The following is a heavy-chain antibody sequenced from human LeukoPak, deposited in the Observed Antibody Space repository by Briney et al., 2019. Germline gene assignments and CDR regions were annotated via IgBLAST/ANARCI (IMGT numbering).Heavy chain of an antibody. D-gene: IGHD2-21*02. CDR3: SRGDDFSGDS. Sequence: GGSLRLSCAAPGFTFRTYWMSWVRQAPGEGLEWVANIHPDGIEKYHVDSVKGRFTIFRDNARNLLYLQMSSLRADNTAVYYCSRGDDFSGDSWGQGTLVTVSS. V-gene: IGHV3-7*04. CDR1: GFTFRTYW. CDR2: IHPDGIEK. J-gene: IGHJ5*01.